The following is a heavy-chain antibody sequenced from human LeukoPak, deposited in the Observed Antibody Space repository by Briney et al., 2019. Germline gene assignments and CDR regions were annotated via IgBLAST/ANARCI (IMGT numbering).Heavy chain of an antibody. CDR1: GGTFSSYA. Sequence: ASVKVSCKASGGTFSSYAISWVRQAPGQGLEWMGGIIPIFGTANYAQKFQGRVTITADESTSTAYMELSSLRSEDTAVYYCVGDGDLRLNCWGQGTLVTVSS. CDR2: IIPIFGTA. CDR3: VGDGDLRLNC. J-gene: IGHJ4*02. V-gene: IGHV1-69*13. D-gene: IGHD4-17*01.